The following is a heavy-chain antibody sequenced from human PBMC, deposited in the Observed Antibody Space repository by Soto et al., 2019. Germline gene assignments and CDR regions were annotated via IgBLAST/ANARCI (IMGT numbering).Heavy chain of an antibody. CDR1: GGSISSYY. Sequence: SETLSLTCTASGGSISSYYWSWIRQPPGKGLEWIGYIYYSGSTNYNPSLKSRVTISVDTSKNQFSLKLSSVTAADTAVYYCARDFSPNRYLDWSRFDPWGQGTLVTVSS. CDR2: IYYSGST. CDR3: ARDFSPNRYLDWSRFDP. J-gene: IGHJ5*02. V-gene: IGHV4-59*01. D-gene: IGHD3-9*01.